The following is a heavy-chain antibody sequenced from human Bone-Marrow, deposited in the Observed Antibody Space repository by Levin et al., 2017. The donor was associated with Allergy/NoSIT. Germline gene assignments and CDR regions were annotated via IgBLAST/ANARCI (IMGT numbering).Heavy chain of an antibody. CDR2: IDHRGNP. Sequence: SETLSLTCAGYGGSFTGYSWSWIRQAPGKGLEWIGEIDHRGNPYSNPSLSSRVALSIDTSENQIYLTLTSMTAADTGIYYCARASSSGWHRPNNFDYWGQGSLVTVSS. J-gene: IGHJ4*02. CDR1: GGSFTGYS. D-gene: IGHD6-19*01. V-gene: IGHV4-34*01. CDR3: ARASSSGWHRPNNFDY.